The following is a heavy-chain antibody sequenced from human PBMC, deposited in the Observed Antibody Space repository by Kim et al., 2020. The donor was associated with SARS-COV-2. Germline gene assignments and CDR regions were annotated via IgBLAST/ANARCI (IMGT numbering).Heavy chain of an antibody. CDR1: GGSFSGYY. CDR2: INHSGNT. D-gene: IGHD6-13*01. V-gene: IGHV4-34*01. CDR3: ARDPHQGIAAYDY. Sequence: SETLSLTCAGHGGSFSGYYWSWIRQAPRKGLEWMGEINHSGNTNYNPSLKSRVTMSIDTSKKQFSLKLSSVTAADTAVYYFARDPHQGIAAYDYWGQGTL. J-gene: IGHJ4*02.